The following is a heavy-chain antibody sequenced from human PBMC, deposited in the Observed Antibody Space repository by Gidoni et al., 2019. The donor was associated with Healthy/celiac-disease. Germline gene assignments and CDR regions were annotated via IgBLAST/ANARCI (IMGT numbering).Heavy chain of an antibody. CDR3: ARERPEDRGRYFDY. CDR2: ISSSSSYI. V-gene: IGHV3-21*01. Sequence: EVQLVESGGGLVKPGGSLRLSGAASGFTFSSYSMNWVRQAPGKGLEWVSSISSSSSYIYYADSVKGRFTISRDNAKNSLYLQMNSLRAEDTAVYYCARERPEDRGRYFDYWGQGTLVTVSS. D-gene: IGHD1-1*01. J-gene: IGHJ4*02. CDR1: GFTFSSYS.